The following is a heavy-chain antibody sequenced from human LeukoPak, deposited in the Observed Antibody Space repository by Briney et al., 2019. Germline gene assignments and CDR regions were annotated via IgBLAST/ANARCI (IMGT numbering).Heavy chain of an antibody. D-gene: IGHD2/OR15-2a*01. CDR1: GDSISNYY. Sequence: PSETLSLTCSVSGDSISNYYWNWIPEPAGKALEWIGRIYASGCTNYNPSLKRRVTISMDKSKNLFSLNLKSVTAADTGFYYCARDFYGDDGHHPFDYWGQGIQVTVSS. V-gene: IGHV4-4*07. J-gene: IGHJ4*02. CDR3: ARDFYGDDGHHPFDY. CDR2: IYASGCT.